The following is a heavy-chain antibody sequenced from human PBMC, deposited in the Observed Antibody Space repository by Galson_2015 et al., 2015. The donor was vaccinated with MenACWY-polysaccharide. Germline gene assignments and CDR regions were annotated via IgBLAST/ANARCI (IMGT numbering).Heavy chain of an antibody. V-gene: IGHV3-30*03. CDR2: MSSDGNIK. CDR3: ARDPVAGAPDYFDS. CDR1: GFSFSSYH. Sequence: SLRLSCAASGFSFSSYHMDWVRQTPGKGLEWVAVMSSDGNIKLYTDSVKGRFAISRDNSRNTLYLQMDSLRAADTAMYYCARDPVAGAPDYFDSWGQGTLVTVSS. D-gene: IGHD2-15*01. J-gene: IGHJ4*02.